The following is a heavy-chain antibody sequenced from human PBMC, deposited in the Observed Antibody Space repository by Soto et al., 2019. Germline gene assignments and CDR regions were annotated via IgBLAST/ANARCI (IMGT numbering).Heavy chain of an antibody. Sequence: SVKVSCKASGYTFTSYAMHWVRQAPGQRLEWMGWINAGNGNTKYSQKFQGRVTITRDTSAGTAYMELSSLRSEDTAVYYCARSIVVVTALDYWGQGTLVTVSS. D-gene: IGHD2-21*02. CDR2: INAGNGNT. CDR3: ARSIVVVTALDY. J-gene: IGHJ4*02. V-gene: IGHV1-3*01. CDR1: GYTFTSYA.